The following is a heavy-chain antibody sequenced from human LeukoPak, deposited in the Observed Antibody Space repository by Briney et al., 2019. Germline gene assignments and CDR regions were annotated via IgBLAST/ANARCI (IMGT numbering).Heavy chain of an antibody. Sequence: GGSLRLSCAASGFTFSSYGMHWVRQAPGKGLEWVAVISYDGSNKYYADSVKGRFTISRDNSKNTLYLQMNSLRAEDTAVYYCAKDHTYYDFWSGYFDYWGQGTLVTVSS. V-gene: IGHV3-30*18. CDR3: AKDHTYYDFWSGYFDY. D-gene: IGHD3-3*01. J-gene: IGHJ4*02. CDR1: GFTFSSYG. CDR2: ISYDGSNK.